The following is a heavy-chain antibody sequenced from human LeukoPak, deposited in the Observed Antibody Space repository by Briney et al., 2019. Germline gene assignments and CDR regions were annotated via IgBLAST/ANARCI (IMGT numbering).Heavy chain of an antibody. CDR2: INHSGST. D-gene: IGHD6-13*01. V-gene: IGHV4-34*01. CDR1: GGSFSGYY. J-gene: IGHJ5*02. Sequence: KPSETLSLTCAVYGGSFSGYYWSWIRQPPGKGLEWIGEINHSGSTNYNPSLKSRVTISVDTSKNQFSLKLSSVTAADTAVYYCARAPNIAAAGKSTWFDPWGQGTLVTVSS. CDR3: ARAPNIAAAGKSTWFDP.